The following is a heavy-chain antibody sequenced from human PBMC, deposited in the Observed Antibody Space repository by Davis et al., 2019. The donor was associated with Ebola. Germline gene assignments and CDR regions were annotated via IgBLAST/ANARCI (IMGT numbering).Heavy chain of an antibody. CDR1: GFTFSSYA. J-gene: IGHJ6*02. CDR3: ARAGAYGMDV. Sequence: GESLKISCAASGFTFSSYAMHWVRQAPGKGLEWVAVISYDGSNKYYADSVKGRFTISRDNSKNTLYLQMNSLRAEDTAVYYCARAGAYGMDVWGQGTTVTVSS. CDR2: ISYDGSNK. V-gene: IGHV3-30*04. D-gene: IGHD3-10*01.